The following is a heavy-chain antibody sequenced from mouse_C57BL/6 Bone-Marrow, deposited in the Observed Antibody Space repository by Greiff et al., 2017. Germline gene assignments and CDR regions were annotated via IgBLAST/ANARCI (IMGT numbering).Heavy chain of an antibody. D-gene: IGHD1-1*01. CDR2: INYDGSST. J-gene: IGHJ2*01. Sequence: VKVEESEGGLVQPGSSMKLSCTASGFTFSDYYMAWVRQVPEKGLEWVANINYDGSSTYYLDSLKSRFIISRDNAKNILYLQMSSLKSEDTATYYCARAPDYYGFDYWGQGTTLTVSS. CDR3: ARAPDYYGFDY. V-gene: IGHV5-16*01. CDR1: GFTFSDYY.